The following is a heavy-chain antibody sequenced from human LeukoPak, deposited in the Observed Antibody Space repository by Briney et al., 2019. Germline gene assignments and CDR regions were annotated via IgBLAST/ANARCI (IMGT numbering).Heavy chain of an antibody. CDR2: IYYSGNT. CDR1: GGSISSSNYY. CDR3: ARVSSLITMLVVY. V-gene: IGHV4-39*07. D-gene: IGHD3-22*01. Sequence: SETLSLTCTVSGGSISSSNYYWGWIRQPPGKGLEWIGSIYYSGNTYYNPSLKSRITISVDTSKNQFSLNLNSVTAADTAVYYCARVSSLITMLVVYWGQGTLVTVSS. J-gene: IGHJ4*02.